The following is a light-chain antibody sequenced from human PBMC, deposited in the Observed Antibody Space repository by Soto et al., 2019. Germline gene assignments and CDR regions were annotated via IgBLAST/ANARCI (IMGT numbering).Light chain of an antibody. J-gene: IGLJ1*01. V-gene: IGLV2-14*01. CDR3: SSHTSSSTLYV. CDR1: SSDVGGYNY. Sequence: QSVLPQPASVSGSPGQSITISCTGTSSDVGGYNYVSWYQQHPGKAPKLMIYDVSNRPSGVSNRFSGSKSGNTASLTISGLQAEDEADYYCSSHTSSSTLYVFGTGTKVT. CDR2: DVS.